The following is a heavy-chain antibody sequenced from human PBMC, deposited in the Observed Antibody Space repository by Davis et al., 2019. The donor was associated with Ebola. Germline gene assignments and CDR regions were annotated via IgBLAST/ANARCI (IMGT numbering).Heavy chain of an antibody. Sequence: MPSETLSLTCAVYGGSFSGYYWSWIRQPPGKGLEWIGEINHSGSTNYNPSLKSRVTISVDTSKNQFSLKLSSVTAADTAVYYCARKPARWENWFDPWGQGTLVTVSS. V-gene: IGHV4-34*01. CDR2: INHSGST. D-gene: IGHD2-2*01. CDR3: ARKPARWENWFDP. J-gene: IGHJ5*02. CDR1: GGSFSGYY.